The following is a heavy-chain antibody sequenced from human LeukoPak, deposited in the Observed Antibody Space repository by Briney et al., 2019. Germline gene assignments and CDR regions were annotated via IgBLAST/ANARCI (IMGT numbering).Heavy chain of an antibody. CDR3: ARVPPEDRTWFDP. CDR1: GFTFSDYY. Sequence: GGSLRLSCAASGFTFSDYYMTWIRQAPGKGLEWVSHISTGGTNIHYADSVKGRFTISRDDAKNSLFLQMNSLRAEDTAIYYCARVPPEDRTWFDPWGQGTLVTVSS. D-gene: IGHD1-14*01. J-gene: IGHJ5*02. V-gene: IGHV3-11*04. CDR2: ISTGGTNI.